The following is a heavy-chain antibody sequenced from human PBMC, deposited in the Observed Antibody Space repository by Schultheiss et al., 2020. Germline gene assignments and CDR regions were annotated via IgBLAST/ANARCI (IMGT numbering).Heavy chain of an antibody. CDR2: IYYSGST. J-gene: IGHJ6*02. CDR3: ARLDDDYYYYGMDV. D-gene: IGHD1-1*01. Sequence: SETLSLTCAVYGGSFSGYYWSWIRQPPGKGLEWIGYIYYSGSTNYNPSLKSRVTISVDKSKNQFSLKLSSVTAADTAVYYCARLDDDYYYYGMDVWGQGTTVTVSS. V-gene: IGHV4-59*12. CDR1: GGSFSGYY.